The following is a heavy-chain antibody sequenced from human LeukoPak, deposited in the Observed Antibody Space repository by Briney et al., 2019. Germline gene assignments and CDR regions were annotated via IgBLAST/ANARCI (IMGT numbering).Heavy chain of an antibody. V-gene: IGHV1-46*01. D-gene: IGHD1-1*01. CDR1: GYTFTSYF. CDR2: INPSGGST. CDR3: ARDSLGTTSDY. J-gene: IGHJ4*02. Sequence: ASVKVSCKASGYTFTSYFMHWVRQAPGQGLEWMGIINPSGGSTSYAQKFQGRVTMTRDMSTSTVYMELSSLRSEDTAVYYCARDSLGTTSDYWGQGTLVTVSS.